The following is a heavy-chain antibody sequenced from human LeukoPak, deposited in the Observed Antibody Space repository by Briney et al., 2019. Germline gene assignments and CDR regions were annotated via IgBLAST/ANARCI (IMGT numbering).Heavy chain of an antibody. CDR3: ARARGNNYGFFDY. J-gene: IGHJ4*02. CDR2: INSDGSRT. D-gene: IGHD3/OR15-3a*01. Sequence: GGSLRLSCAASGFTFSSYWMHWVRQAPGKGLVWVSRINSDGSRTYYADSVRGRFTISIDNAKNTLYLQMNSLRAEDTAVYYCARARGNNYGFFDYWGQGILVTVSS. V-gene: IGHV3-74*01. CDR1: GFTFSSYW.